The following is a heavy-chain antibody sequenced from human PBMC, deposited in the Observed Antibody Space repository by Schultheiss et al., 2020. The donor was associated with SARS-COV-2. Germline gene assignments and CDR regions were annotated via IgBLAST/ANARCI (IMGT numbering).Heavy chain of an antibody. CDR3: ARTSDYGDKLGEFDYYYYGMDV. D-gene: IGHD4-17*01. V-gene: IGHV3-30*03. CDR1: GFTFSSYG. Sequence: GGSLRLSCAASGFTFSSYGMHWVRQAPGKGLEWVAVISYDGSNKYYADSVKGRFTISRDNSKNTLYLQMNSLRAEDTAVYYCARTSDYGDKLGEFDYYYYGMDVWGQGTTVTVSS. CDR2: ISYDGSNK. J-gene: IGHJ6*02.